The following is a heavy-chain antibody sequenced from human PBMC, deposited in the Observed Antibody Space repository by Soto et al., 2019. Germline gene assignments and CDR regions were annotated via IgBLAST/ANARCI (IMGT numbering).Heavy chain of an antibody. CDR3: AKFSGHGYADYCLDS. Sequence: PRESLTLSCAVARLTFCTYAISCFRQSPGKGVEGLLGSSSRGTRFYADSVKGRFTITRDSSKNTVHLEMNNLRAEDMALYYCAKFSGHGYADYCLDSWGQGTLVTVSS. D-gene: IGHD3-16*01. J-gene: IGHJ4*02. V-gene: IGHV3-23*01. CDR2: SSSRGTR. CDR1: RLTFCTYA.